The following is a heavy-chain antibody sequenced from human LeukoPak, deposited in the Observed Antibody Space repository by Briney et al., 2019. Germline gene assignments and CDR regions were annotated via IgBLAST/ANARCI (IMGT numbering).Heavy chain of an antibody. CDR1: GGSFSGYY. J-gene: IGHJ5*02. D-gene: IGHD2-2*01. V-gene: IGHV4-34*01. CDR2: INHSGST. Sequence: PSETPSLTCAVYGGSFSGYYWSWIRQPPGKGLEWIGEINHSGSTNYNPSLKSRVTISVDTSKNQFSLKLSSVTAADTAVYYCASRNIVVVSNWFDPWGQGTLVTVSS. CDR3: ASRNIVVVSNWFDP.